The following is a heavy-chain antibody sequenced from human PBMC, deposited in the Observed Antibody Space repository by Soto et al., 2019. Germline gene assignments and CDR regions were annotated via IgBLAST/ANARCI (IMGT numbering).Heavy chain of an antibody. CDR2: INHSGST. Sequence: QVQLQQRGAGLLKPSETLSLTCAVYGGSFSGYYWSWIRQPPGKGLEWIGEINHSGSTNYNPSLTVLVTISAVTATNPFSLKLSSVTAADTAVYYCARVLGATIQRFDYLGQGTLVTVSS. CDR3: ARVLGATIQRFDY. V-gene: IGHV4-34*01. D-gene: IGHD5-12*01. J-gene: IGHJ4*02. CDR1: GGSFSGYY.